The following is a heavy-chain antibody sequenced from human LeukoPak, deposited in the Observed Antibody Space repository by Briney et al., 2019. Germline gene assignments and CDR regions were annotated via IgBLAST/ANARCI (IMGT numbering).Heavy chain of an antibody. CDR1: GFTFSSYA. D-gene: IGHD5-24*01. CDR2: ISSGGGYT. J-gene: IGHJ4*02. CDR3: AKQRGDGYNYVGDYFDY. V-gene: IGHV3-23*01. Sequence: GGSLRLSCAASGFTFSSYAISWVRQAPGKGLEWVSGISSGGGYTYYVDSVKGRFTISRDNSKNTLYLQMNSLRAEDTAVYYCAKQRGDGYNYVGDYFDYWGQGTLVTVSS.